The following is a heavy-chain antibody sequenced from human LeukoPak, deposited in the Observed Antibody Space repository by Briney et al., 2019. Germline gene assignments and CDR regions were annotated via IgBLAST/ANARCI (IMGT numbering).Heavy chain of an antibody. J-gene: IGHJ3*02. D-gene: IGHD3-10*01. Sequence: SQTLSLTCTVSGGSISSGGYYWSWIRQHPGKGLEWIGYIYYSGSTYYNPSLKSRVTISVDTSKNQFSLKLSSVTAADTAVYYCARGITMVRGVIITTGRGAAFDIWGQGTMVTVSS. CDR2: IYYSGST. CDR3: ARGITMVRGVIITTGRGAAFDI. V-gene: IGHV4-31*03. CDR1: GGSISSGGYY.